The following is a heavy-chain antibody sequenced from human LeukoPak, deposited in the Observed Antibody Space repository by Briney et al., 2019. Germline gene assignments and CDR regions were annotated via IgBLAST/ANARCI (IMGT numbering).Heavy chain of an antibody. Sequence: GGSLRLSCAASGCTFSSYTMNWVRQAPGKGLEWVSSISSSGSYFFYADSVKGRFTISRDNAKNSLYLQMDTLRAEDTALYYCARVSQLYRDIWGQGTMVTVSS. V-gene: IGHV3-21*01. D-gene: IGHD2-2*02. CDR2: ISSSGSYF. CDR1: GCTFSSYT. CDR3: ARVSQLYRDI. J-gene: IGHJ3*02.